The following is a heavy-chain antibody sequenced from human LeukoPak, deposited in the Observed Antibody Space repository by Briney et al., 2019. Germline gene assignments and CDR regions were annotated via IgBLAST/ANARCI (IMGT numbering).Heavy chain of an antibody. CDR1: GYSFTSYG. V-gene: IGHV1-18*01. J-gene: IGHJ5*02. Sequence: GASVKVSCKASGYSFTSYGTSWVRQAPGQGLEWMGWISAYNGNTNYAQKLQGRVTMTTDTSTSTAYMELRSLRSDDTAVYYCAREGSIQVWSREFDPWGQGTLVTVSS. CDR3: AREGSIQVWSREFDP. D-gene: IGHD5-18*01. CDR2: ISAYNGNT.